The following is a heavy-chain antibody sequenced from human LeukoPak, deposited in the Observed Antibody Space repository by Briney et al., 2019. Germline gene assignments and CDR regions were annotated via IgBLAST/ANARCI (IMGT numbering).Heavy chain of an antibody. CDR2: ISSSGSTI. CDR1: GFTSSSYE. V-gene: IGHV3-48*03. Sequence: GGTLRLSCAASGFTSSSYEMNWVGQAPGKGLEWVSYISSSGSTIYYADSVKGRFTISRDNAKNSLYLQMNSLRAEDTAVYYCARDRNGSPGDFDFWGQGTLVTVSS. J-gene: IGHJ4*02. CDR3: ARDRNGSPGDFDF. D-gene: IGHD1-26*01.